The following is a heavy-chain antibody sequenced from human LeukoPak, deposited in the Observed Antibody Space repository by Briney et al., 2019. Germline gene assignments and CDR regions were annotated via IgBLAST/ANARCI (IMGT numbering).Heavy chain of an antibody. V-gene: IGHV3-20*04. CDR3: AKEGPLVFSYFDY. CDR1: GFTFDDYG. D-gene: IGHD2-8*01. Sequence: GGSLRLSCAASGFTFDDYGMSWVRQSPGKGLEWVSGINWNGGSTGYADSVKGRFTISRDNAKNSLYLQMNSLRAEDTAVYYCAKEGPLVFSYFDYWGQGTLVTVSS. J-gene: IGHJ4*02. CDR2: INWNGGST.